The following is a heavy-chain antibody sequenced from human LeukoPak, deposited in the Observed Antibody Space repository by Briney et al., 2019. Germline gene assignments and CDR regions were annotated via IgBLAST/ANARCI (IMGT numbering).Heavy chain of an antibody. Sequence: SETLSLTCTVSGGSVSSHTYYWGWIRQPPGKGLEWIGSIYQSGSGSSYYNPSLKSRVTISGDTSKNQFFLRLSSVTAADTAVYYCASTLRFLPYRRFDYWGQGTLVTVPS. V-gene: IGHV4-39*01. CDR2: IYQSGSGSS. CDR3: ASTLRFLPYRRFDY. D-gene: IGHD3-3*01. J-gene: IGHJ4*02. CDR1: GGSVSSHTYY.